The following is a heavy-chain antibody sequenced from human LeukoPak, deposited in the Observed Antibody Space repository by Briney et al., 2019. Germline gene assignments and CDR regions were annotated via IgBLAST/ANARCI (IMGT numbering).Heavy chain of an antibody. V-gene: IGHV4-59*08. D-gene: IGHD7-27*01. CDR2: IYYSGST. CDR1: GGSFSSYY. CDR3: ARHYVANWGPYFDY. Sequence: PSETLSLTCAVYGGSFSSYYWSWIRQPPGKGLGWIGYIYYSGSTNYNPSLKSRVTISVDTSKNQFSLKLSSVTAADTAVYYCARHYVANWGPYFDYWGQGTLVTVSS. J-gene: IGHJ4*02.